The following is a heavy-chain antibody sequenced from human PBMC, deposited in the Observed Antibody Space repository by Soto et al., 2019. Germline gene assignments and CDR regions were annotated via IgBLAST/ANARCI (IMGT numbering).Heavy chain of an antibody. J-gene: IGHJ5*02. CDR2: IYYSGST. CDR3: AREYTAIGGWFDP. D-gene: IGHD5-18*01. CDR1: GGSISSGGYY. Sequence: QVQLQESGPGLVKPSQTLSLTYTVSGGSISSGGYYWSWIRQHPGKGLEWIGYIYYSGSTYYNPSLKSRVTISVDTSKNQFSLKLSSVTAADTAVYYCAREYTAIGGWFDPWGQGTLVTVSS. V-gene: IGHV4-31*03.